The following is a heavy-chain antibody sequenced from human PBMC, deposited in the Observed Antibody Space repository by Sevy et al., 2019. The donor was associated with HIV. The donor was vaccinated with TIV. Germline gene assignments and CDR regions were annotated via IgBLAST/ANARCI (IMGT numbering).Heavy chain of an antibody. CDR1: GFTFSAYG. CDR3: ASLREAFPY. CDR2: IWSDGSNK. Sequence: GGSLRLSCAASGFTFSAYGMHWVRQAPGKGLEWVAVIWSDGSNKYYADSVKGRFTISRENSRNTLYMQMTSLRGEDTAVYYCASLREAFPYWGQGTLVTVSS. V-gene: IGHV3-33*01. J-gene: IGHJ4*02.